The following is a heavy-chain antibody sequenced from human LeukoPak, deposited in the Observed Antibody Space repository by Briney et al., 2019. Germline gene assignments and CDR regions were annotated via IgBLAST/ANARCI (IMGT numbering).Heavy chain of an antibody. CDR2: IWYDGSSK. CDR3: ARGPYYDSSGYHY. CDR1: GFTFSSYG. Sequence: PGGSLRLSCAAAGFTFSSYGMHWVRQAPGKGLEWVAVIWYDGSSKYYADSVKGRFTISRDNSKNTLYLQMNSLRAEDTAVYYCARGPYYDSSGYHYWGQGTLVTVSS. J-gene: IGHJ4*02. V-gene: IGHV3-33*08. D-gene: IGHD3-22*01.